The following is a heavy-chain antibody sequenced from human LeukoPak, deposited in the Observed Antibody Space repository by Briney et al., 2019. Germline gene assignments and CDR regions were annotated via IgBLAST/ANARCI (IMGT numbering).Heavy chain of an antibody. J-gene: IGHJ6*03. V-gene: IGHV4-59*01. Sequence: SETLSLTCTVSGGSISSDYWSWIRQPPGKGLEWIGYIYYSGTTNYNPSLKSRVTISVDTSKNQFSLKLSSVTAADTAVYYCARAYYDFWSGYQYYYYMDVWGKGTTVTVSS. D-gene: IGHD3-3*01. CDR1: GGSISSDY. CDR3: ARAYYDFWSGYQYYYYMDV. CDR2: IYYSGTT.